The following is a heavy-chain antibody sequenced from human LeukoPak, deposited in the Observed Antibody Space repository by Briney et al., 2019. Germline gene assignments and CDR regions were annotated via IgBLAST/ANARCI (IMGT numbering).Heavy chain of an antibody. D-gene: IGHD3-3*01. J-gene: IGHJ4*02. CDR1: GLSSSDYY. CDR3: VRESGYSFDY. V-gene: IGHV3-11*01. CDR2: ISSSGSTI. Sequence: PGGSLRLSCAASGLSSSDYYMSWIRQPPGKGLEWVSYISSSGSTIYYADSVKGRFTISRDNAKNSLYLQMNSLRAEDTAVYYCVRESGYSFDYWGQGSLVTVSS.